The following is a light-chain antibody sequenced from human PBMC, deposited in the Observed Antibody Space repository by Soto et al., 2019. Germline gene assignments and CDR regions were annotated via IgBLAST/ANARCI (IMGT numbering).Light chain of an antibody. Sequence: QSALTQPPSASGSPGQSVTISCTGTSSDVGGYNYVSWYQQHPGKAPKLIIYEVTKRPSGVPDRFSGSKSGNTASLTVSGLLAEDGGDYYCYSCAGRVRVFGAGTKLTVL. J-gene: IGLJ1*01. CDR2: EVT. V-gene: IGLV2-8*01. CDR1: SSDVGGYNY. CDR3: YSCAGRVRV.